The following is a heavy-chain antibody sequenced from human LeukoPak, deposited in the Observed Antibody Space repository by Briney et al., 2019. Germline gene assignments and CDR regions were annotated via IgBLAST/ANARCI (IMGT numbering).Heavy chain of an antibody. D-gene: IGHD3-9*01. CDR3: AKDPSVYGILTGPFDY. J-gene: IGHJ4*02. CDR1: GFTFSSYG. CDR2: ISYDGSNK. Sequence: GGSLRLSCAASGFTFSSYGMHWVRQAPGKGLEWVAVISYDGSNKYYADSVKGRFTISRDNSKNTLYLQMNSLRAEDTAVYYCAKDPSVYGILTGPFDYWGQGTLVTVSS. V-gene: IGHV3-30*18.